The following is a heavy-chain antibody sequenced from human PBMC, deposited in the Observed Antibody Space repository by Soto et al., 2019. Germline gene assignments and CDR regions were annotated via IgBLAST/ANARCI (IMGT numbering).Heavy chain of an antibody. Sequence: EVQLLESGGGLVQPGGSLRLSCAASGFTFRHYAMSWVRQAPGKGLEWVSLISGNGDNTYYTDSVKGRFTISRDNSKGTVNLQMDSLRAEDTAIYYCARDLVAKPDYWGQGTLVTVSS. J-gene: IGHJ4*02. CDR3: ARDLVAKPDY. V-gene: IGHV3-23*01. CDR1: GFTFRHYA. CDR2: ISGNGDNT. D-gene: IGHD2-21*01.